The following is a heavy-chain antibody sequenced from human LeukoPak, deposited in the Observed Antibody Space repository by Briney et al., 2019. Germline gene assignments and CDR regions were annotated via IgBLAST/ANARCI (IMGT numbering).Heavy chain of an antibody. Sequence: TSETLSLTCTVSGGSISSGSYYWSWIRQPAGKGLEWIGRIYPSGSTNYNPSLKSRVTISVDTSKNQFSLKLSSVTAADTAVYYCARELDCSNYGYFDYWGQGTLVTVSS. CDR3: ARELDCSNYGYFDY. D-gene: IGHD4-11*01. V-gene: IGHV4-61*02. CDR2: IYPSGST. CDR1: GGSISSGSYY. J-gene: IGHJ4*02.